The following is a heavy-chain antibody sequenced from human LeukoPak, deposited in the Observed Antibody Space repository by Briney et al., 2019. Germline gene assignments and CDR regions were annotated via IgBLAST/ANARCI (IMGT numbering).Heavy chain of an antibody. CDR1: GFTFSDYY. D-gene: IGHD2-15*01. CDR3: ARDSDPYCSGGSCISPFDY. Sequence: GGSLRLSCAASGFTFSDYYMNWIRQAPGKGLEWVSYINSSGTTIYYADSVKGRFTISRDNAKNSLFLQMNSLRAEDTAVYYCARDSDPYCSGGSCISPFDYWGQGTLVTVSS. CDR2: INSSGTTI. J-gene: IGHJ4*02. V-gene: IGHV3-11*04.